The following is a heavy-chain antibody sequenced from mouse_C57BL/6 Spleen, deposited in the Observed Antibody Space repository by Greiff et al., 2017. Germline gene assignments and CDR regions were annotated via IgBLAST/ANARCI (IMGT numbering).Heavy chain of an antibody. CDR1: GYAFSSYW. D-gene: IGHD1-1*01. CDR2: IYPGSGGT. CDR3: ARRYYGSPDY. Sequence: QVQLQQSGAELVKPGASVKISCKASGYAFSSYWMNWVKQRPGKGLEWIGQIYPGSGGTNYNEKFKGKATLTADKSSSTAYMQLSSLTSEDSAVYFCARRYYGSPDYWGQGTTLTVSS. J-gene: IGHJ2*01. V-gene: IGHV1-80*01.